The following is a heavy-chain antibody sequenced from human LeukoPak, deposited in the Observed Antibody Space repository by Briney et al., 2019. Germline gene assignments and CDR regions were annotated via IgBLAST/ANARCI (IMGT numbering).Heavy chain of an antibody. CDR1: GYALTDLS. CDR2: IDPEDGEI. Sequence: ASVKVCCKVSGYALTDLSMHWVRQTPEKGLEWMGGIDPEDGEITYAQKFQGRVTMTEDTSTDTAYMEFSSLTSEDTAVYFCTSRLLILLWTNDFWGQGTPVTVSS. V-gene: IGHV1-24*01. CDR3: TSRLLILLWTNDF. J-gene: IGHJ4*02. D-gene: IGHD5-18*01.